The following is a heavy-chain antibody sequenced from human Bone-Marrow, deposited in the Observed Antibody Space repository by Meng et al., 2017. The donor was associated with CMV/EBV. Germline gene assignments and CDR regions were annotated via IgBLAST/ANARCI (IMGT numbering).Heavy chain of an antibody. CDR1: GVSMISSGHY. CDR2: VYYTGSS. CDR3: ARDPVGAASGAFDI. Sequence: SETLSLTCTISGVSMISSGHYWGWIRQPPGKGLEWIGSVYYTGSSHYNPSLKSRVTILVDTSKNQFSLKLGSLTAADTAMYYCARDPVGAASGAFDIWGQGPMVTVSS. J-gene: IGHJ3*02. D-gene: IGHD2-15*01. V-gene: IGHV4-39*07.